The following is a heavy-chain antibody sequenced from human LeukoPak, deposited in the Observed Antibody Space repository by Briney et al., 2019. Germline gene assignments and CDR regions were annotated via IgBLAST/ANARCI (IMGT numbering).Heavy chain of an antibody. J-gene: IGHJ4*02. Sequence: GVSLRLSCAASGFTFSSYAMSWVRQAPGKGLEWVSAISGSGGCTYYADSVKGRFTISRDNSKNTLYLQMNSLRAEDTAVYYCAKDLCSGGSCYVADYWGQGTLVTVSS. D-gene: IGHD2-15*01. V-gene: IGHV3-23*01. CDR2: ISGSGGCT. CDR1: GFTFSSYA. CDR3: AKDLCSGGSCYVADY.